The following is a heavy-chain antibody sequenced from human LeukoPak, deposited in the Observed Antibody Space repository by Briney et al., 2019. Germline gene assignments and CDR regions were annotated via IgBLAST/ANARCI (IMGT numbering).Heavy chain of an antibody. D-gene: IGHD3-10*01. CDR3: ARGRGSTLLN. CDR2: INHSGST. V-gene: IGHV4-34*01. Sequence: SETLSLTCAVYGGSFSGYYWSWIRQPPGKGLEWIGEINHSGSTNYNPSLKSRVTISVDTSKNQFSPKLSSVTAADTAVYYCARGRGSTLLNWGQGTLVTVSS. CDR1: GGSFSGYY. J-gene: IGHJ4*02.